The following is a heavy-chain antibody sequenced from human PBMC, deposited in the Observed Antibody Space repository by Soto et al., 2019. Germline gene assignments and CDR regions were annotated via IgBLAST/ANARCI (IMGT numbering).Heavy chain of an antibody. Sequence: TWIRQTPGKGLEWIGEINHSGTTKYNPSLKSRVTISVDSSKNQFSLKLTSVTAADAAVYYCAVFYAIRDYWGQGTQVTVSS. CDR2: INHSGTT. D-gene: IGHD2-8*01. CDR3: AVFYAIRDY. J-gene: IGHJ4*02. V-gene: IGHV4-34*01.